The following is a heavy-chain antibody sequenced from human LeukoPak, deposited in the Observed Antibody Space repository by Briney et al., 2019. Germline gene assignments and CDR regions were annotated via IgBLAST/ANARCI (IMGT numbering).Heavy chain of an antibody. J-gene: IGHJ4*02. V-gene: IGHV4-38-2*01. Sequence: PSETLSLTCAVSGYSISSGRQWGWVRQPPGKGLEWIASIDHTGTTSYSPPLQSRVTMSEDTSSNYFSLTLSSVTAADTAMYYCATVGPYSFGYGWGQGTLVTVSS. CDR3: ATVGPYSFGYG. CDR1: GYSISSGRQ. D-gene: IGHD5-18*01. CDR2: IDHTGTT.